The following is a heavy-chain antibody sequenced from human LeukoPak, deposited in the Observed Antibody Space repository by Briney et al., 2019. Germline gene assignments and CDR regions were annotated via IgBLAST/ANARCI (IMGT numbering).Heavy chain of an antibody. Sequence: SETLSLTCTVSGYSISSGYFWGWIRQPPGKGLEWVGEFNHSGGTNYNPSLKSRVTISVDTSKNQFSLKLSSVTAADTAIYYCARDFSSSSTVYYYYYMDVWGKGTTVTVSS. CDR1: GYSISSGYF. CDR3: ARDFSSSSTVYYYYYMDV. D-gene: IGHD6-6*01. J-gene: IGHJ6*03. CDR2: FNHSGGT. V-gene: IGHV4-38-2*02.